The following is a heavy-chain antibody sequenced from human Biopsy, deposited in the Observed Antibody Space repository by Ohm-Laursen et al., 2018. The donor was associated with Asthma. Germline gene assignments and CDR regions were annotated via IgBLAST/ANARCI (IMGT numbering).Heavy chain of an antibody. CDR2: IIPIFGPT. CDR1: GGTFSRYA. J-gene: IGHJ4*02. Sequence: SVKVSCKASGGTFSRYAISWVRQAPGQGLEWMGRIIPIFGPTNYAQKFQGRVTISADDSTGTAYMELSSLSSEDTALYYCARGPEYVRSSGALDYWGQGTLVTVSS. D-gene: IGHD2-2*01. V-gene: IGHV1-69*13. CDR3: ARGPEYVRSSGALDY.